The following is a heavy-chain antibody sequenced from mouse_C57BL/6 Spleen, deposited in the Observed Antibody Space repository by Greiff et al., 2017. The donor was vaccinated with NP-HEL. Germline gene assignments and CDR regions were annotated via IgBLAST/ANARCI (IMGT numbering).Heavy chain of an antibody. Sequence: VQLQQSGAELAKPGASVKLSCKASGYTFTSYWMHWVKQRPGQGLEWIGYINPSSGYTKYNQKFKDKATLTADKSSSTAYMQLSSLTYEDSAVYYCARGAYGNLYYFDYWGQGTTLTVSS. V-gene: IGHV1-7*01. CDR2: INPSSGYT. CDR1: GYTFTSYW. D-gene: IGHD2-1*01. CDR3: ARGAYGNLYYFDY. J-gene: IGHJ2*01.